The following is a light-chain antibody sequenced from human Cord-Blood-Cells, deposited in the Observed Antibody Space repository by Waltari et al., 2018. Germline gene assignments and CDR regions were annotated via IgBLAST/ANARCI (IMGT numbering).Light chain of an antibody. CDR3: CSYAGSSTWV. J-gene: IGLJ3*02. V-gene: IGLV2-23*01. CDR1: SSDVGRYNL. CDR2: EGS. Sequence: QSALTQPASVSGSPGQSITISCTGTSSDVGRYNLVSWYQQHPGKAPKLMIYEGSKRPSGVSNRFSGSKSGNTASLTISGLQAEDEADYYCCSYAGSSTWVFGGVTKLTVL.